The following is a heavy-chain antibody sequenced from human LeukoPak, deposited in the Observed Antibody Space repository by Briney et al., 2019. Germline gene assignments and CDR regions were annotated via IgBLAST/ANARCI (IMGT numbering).Heavy chain of an antibody. V-gene: IGHV3-15*01. D-gene: IGHD3-22*01. Sequence: GGSLRLSCAASGFTFSNAWMSWVRQAPGKGLEWVGRIKSKTDGGTTDYAAPVKGRFTISRDDSKNTLYLQMNSLKTEDTAVYYCTTDDFINYYDSSGYYFRASWGQGTLVTVSS. CDR1: GFTFSNAW. CDR2: IKSKTDGGTT. CDR3: TTDDFINYYDSSGYYFRAS. J-gene: IGHJ5*02.